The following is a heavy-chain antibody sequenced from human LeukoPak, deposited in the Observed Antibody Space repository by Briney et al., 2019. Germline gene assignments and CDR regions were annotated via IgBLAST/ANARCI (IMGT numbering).Heavy chain of an antibody. CDR1: GYTLTELS. CDR3: ATVRTLPAASYYFDY. Sequence: ASVKVSCKVSGYTLTELSMHWVRQAPGKGLGWMGGFDPEDGETIYAQKFQGRVTMTEDTSTDTAYMELSSLRSEDTAVYYCATVRTLPAASYYFDYWGQGTLVTVSS. D-gene: IGHD2-2*01. J-gene: IGHJ4*02. CDR2: FDPEDGET. V-gene: IGHV1-24*01.